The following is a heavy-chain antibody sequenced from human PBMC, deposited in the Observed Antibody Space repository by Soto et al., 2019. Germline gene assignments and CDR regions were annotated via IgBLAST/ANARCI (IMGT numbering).Heavy chain of an antibody. CDR1: GFTFSSYW. V-gene: IGHV3-7*03. D-gene: IGHD5-12*01. J-gene: IGHJ4*02. Sequence: EVQLVESGGGLVQPGGSLRLSCAASGFTFSSYWMSWVRQAPGKGLEWVANIKQDGSEKYYVDSVKGRFTISRDNAKNSLYLQMNSLRAEDTAVYYCARDWEMATSPNFDYWGQGTLVTVSS. CDR3: ARDWEMATSPNFDY. CDR2: IKQDGSEK.